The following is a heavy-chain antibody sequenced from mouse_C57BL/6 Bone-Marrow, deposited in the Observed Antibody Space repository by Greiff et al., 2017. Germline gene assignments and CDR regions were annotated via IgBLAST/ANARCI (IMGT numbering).Heavy chain of an antibody. J-gene: IGHJ3*01. CDR1: GYTFTSYW. D-gene: IGHD2-1*01. V-gene: IGHV1-59*01. CDR3: AMKGIYYGLWFAY. CDR2: IDPSDSYT. Sequence: QVQLQQPGAELVRPGTSVKLSCKASGYTFTSYWMHWVKQRPGQGLEWIGVIDPSDSYTNYNQKFKGKATLTVDTSSSTADMQLSSLTSEDSAVYYCAMKGIYYGLWFAYWGQGTLVTVSA.